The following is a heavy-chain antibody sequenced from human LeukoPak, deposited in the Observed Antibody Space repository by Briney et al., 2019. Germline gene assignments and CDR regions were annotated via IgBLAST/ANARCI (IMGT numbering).Heavy chain of an antibody. D-gene: IGHD3-3*01. CDR2: IRYDGSNK. Sequence: GGSLRLSCAASGFTFSSYGMHWVRQAPGKGLEWVAFIRYDGSNKYYADSVKGRFTISRDKSKNTLYLQMNSLRAEDTAVYYCAKDFWSGYIVDYWGQGTLVTVSS. J-gene: IGHJ4*02. CDR3: AKDFWSGYIVDY. V-gene: IGHV3-30*02. CDR1: GFTFSSYG.